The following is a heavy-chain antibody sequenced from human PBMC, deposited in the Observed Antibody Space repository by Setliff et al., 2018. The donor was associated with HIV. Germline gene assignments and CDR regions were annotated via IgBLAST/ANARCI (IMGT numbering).Heavy chain of an antibody. CDR1: SEYTFTNFD. CDR2: MHPHSGNT. D-gene: IGHD3-10*01. V-gene: IGHV1-8*02. CDR3: ASYYGSGAHYPYYYYMDV. Sequence: PVASVKVSCKASSEYTFTNFDINWVRQAPGQGLEWMGWMHPHSGNTDYTQKFQGRVTMTRNTSISTAYMELSSLRSEDTAVYYCASYYGSGAHYPYYYYMDVWGKGTTVTVSS. J-gene: IGHJ6*03.